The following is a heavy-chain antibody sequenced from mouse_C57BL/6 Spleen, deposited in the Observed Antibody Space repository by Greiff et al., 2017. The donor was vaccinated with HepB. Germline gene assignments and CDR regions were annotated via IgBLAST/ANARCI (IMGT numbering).Heavy chain of an antibody. CDR3: ARDGYGSSYEAY. Sequence: EVQLQQSGPELVKPGASVKISCKASGYTFTDYYMNWVKQSHGKSLEWIGDINPNNGGTSYNQKFKGKATLTVDKSSSTAYMELRSLTSEDSAVYYWARDGYGSSYEAYWGQGTLVTVSA. J-gene: IGHJ3*01. CDR2: INPNNGGT. D-gene: IGHD1-1*01. CDR1: GYTFTDYY. V-gene: IGHV1-26*01.